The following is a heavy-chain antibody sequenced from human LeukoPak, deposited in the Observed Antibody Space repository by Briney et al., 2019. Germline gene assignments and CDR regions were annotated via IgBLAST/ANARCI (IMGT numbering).Heavy chain of an antibody. CDR2: ISGNGGSR. CDR3: LRGDRRDY. CDR1: GFTFSTYT. V-gene: IGHV3-64*01. Sequence: GGSLTLSCAASGFTFSTYTMHWVRQAPGKGLEYVSSISGNGGSREYANSVKGRFTISRDNAKDSLYLQMNSLRVEDTAIYYCLRGDRRDYWGQGTLVTVSS. J-gene: IGHJ4*02.